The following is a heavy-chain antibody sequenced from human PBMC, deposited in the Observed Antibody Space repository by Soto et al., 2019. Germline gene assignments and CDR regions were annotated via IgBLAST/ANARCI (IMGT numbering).Heavy chain of an antibody. Sequence: QLQLQESGPGLVKPSETLSLTCTVSGGSISSSSYYWGWIRQPPGKGLEWIGSIYYSGSTYYNPSLKSRVTISVDTSKNQFSLKLSSVTAADTAVYYCARAVVPAAMRPFDYWGQGTLVTVSS. CDR3: ARAVVPAAMRPFDY. CDR1: GGSISSSSYY. D-gene: IGHD2-2*01. V-gene: IGHV4-39*01. CDR2: IYYSGST. J-gene: IGHJ4*02.